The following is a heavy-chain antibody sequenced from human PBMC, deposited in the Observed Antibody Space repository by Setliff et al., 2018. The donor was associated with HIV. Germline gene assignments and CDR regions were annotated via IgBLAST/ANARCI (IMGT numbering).Heavy chain of an antibody. D-gene: IGHD3-3*01. CDR3: ARNTFGSDSERLDS. V-gene: IGHV4-4*08. J-gene: IGHJ4*02. CDR1: GGSISRYF. Sequence: SETLSLTCTVAGGSISRYFWNWIRQPPGKGLEWIGYLDTRGRAIYNPSLKSRVTISVDTSEKQFSLKLSSVTAADTAVYYCARNTFGSDSERLDSWGQGTLVTVSS. CDR2: LDTRGRA.